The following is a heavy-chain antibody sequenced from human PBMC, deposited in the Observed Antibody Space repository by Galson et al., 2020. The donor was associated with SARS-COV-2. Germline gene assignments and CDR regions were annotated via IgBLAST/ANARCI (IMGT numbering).Heavy chain of an antibody. V-gene: IGHV3-49*03. Sequence: GGSLRLSCTTSGFNFGDYVVSWFRRTPGKGLEWIGFIRAKAGGGKAEYAASVKGKFSISRDDSKSIAYLQINSLKSEDTAVYYCARTTASVTTADFRHWGQGTQVTVSS. CDR3: ARTTASVTTADFRH. D-gene: IGHD4-17*01. J-gene: IGHJ1*01. CDR1: GFNFGDYV. CDR2: IRAKAGGGKA.